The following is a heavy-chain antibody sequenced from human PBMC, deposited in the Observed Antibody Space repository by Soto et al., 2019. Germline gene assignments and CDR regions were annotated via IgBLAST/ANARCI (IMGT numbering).Heavy chain of an antibody. Sequence: QVQLVESGGGVVQPGRSLRLSCAASGFTFSSYGMHWVRQAPGKGLEWVAVISYDGSNKYYVDSVKGRFTISRDDSRNTLYLQMNSLRAEDTAVYYCAKAPDYWGQGTLVTVSP. CDR3: AKAPDY. CDR2: ISYDGSNK. J-gene: IGHJ4*02. V-gene: IGHV3-30*18. CDR1: GFTFSSYG.